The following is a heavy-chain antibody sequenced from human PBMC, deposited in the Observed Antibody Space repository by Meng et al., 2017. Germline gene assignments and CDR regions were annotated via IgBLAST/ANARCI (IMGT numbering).Heavy chain of an antibody. J-gene: IGHJ4*02. CDR2: IKRNRDGGTI. CDR3: ATGAAAADH. Sequence: EVEVVGSGGGLVKPGGSLRLSCVASGLRFTDAWMSWVRQAPGKGLEWVGRIKRNRDGGTIDYAARVKGRFTISRDESKNTLYLQMDSLITEDTAVYFCATGAAAADHWGQGTLVTVSS. V-gene: IGHV3-15*01. CDR1: GLRFTDAW. D-gene: IGHD6-13*01.